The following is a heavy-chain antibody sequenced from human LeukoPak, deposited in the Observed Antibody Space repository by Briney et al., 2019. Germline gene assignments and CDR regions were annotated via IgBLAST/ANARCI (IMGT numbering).Heavy chain of an antibody. D-gene: IGHD3-22*01. J-gene: IGHJ4*02. CDR2: IYSGGST. V-gene: IGHV3-53*01. CDR3: AREHDYYDSSGYFPDY. CDR1: GFTDSSNY. Sequence: GGSLRLSCAASGFTDSSNYMSWVRQAPGKGVEWVSVIYSGGSTYYPESVKGRFTISRDNSKNTLYLQMNSLRAEDTAVYYCAREHDYYDSSGYFPDYWGQGTLVTVSS.